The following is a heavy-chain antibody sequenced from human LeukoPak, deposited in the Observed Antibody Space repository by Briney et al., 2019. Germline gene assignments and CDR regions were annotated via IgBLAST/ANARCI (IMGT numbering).Heavy chain of an antibody. CDR3: ADYGDYRYAYYFNY. J-gene: IGHJ4*02. V-gene: IGHV2-5*01. Sequence: SGPTHSTATSTLTLLAAIPWCSPTTTGVGVGWIRQTPGKALEWLALIYWNNDNRYSPSLRSRLTIIQDTSKNLMVHIMANMNPADTATYHWADYGDYRYAYYFNYRGQGTPVTVSS. CDR2: IYWNNDN. D-gene: IGHD4-17*01. CDR1: WCSPTTTGVG.